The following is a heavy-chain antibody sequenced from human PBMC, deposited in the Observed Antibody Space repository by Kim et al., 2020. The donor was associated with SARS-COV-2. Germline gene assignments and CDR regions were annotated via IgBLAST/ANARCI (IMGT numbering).Heavy chain of an antibody. CDR3: AKERVGSSWGSYNEY. V-gene: IGHV3-23*01. Sequence: DSVKGRFTISRDNSKNTLYLQMNSLRAEDTAIYYCAKERVGSSWGSYNEYWGQGTLVTVSS. J-gene: IGHJ4*02. D-gene: IGHD6-13*01.